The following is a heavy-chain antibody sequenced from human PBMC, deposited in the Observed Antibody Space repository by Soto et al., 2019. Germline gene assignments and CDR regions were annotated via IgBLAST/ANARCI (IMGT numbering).Heavy chain of an antibody. Sequence: ASVKVSCKASGYTFTSYGISWVRQAPGQGLEWMGWISAYNGNTNYAQKLQGRVTMATDTSTSTAYMELRSLRSDDTAVYYCARHLYSGESSGYYGYWGQGALVTVSS. CDR3: ARHLYSGESSGYYGY. J-gene: IGHJ4*02. CDR1: GYTFTSYG. V-gene: IGHV1-18*01. D-gene: IGHD3-22*01. CDR2: ISAYNGNT.